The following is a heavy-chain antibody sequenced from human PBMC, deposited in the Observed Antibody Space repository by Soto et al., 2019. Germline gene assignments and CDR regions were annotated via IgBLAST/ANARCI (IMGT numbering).Heavy chain of an antibody. CDR2: VGGSDTDK. CDR3: AKDATAVNGVWDPFDM. Sequence: EVQLLESGGGVVQPGGSLRLSCAASGFTFSAYAMSWVRQAPGKGLQWVSGVGGSDTDKHYADSVRGRFTVSRDNSKNTLYLQMNSLRGDDTAVYYCAKDATAVNGVWDPFDMWGQGTEVTVSS. CDR1: GFTFSAYA. J-gene: IGHJ3*02. D-gene: IGHD2-8*01. V-gene: IGHV3-23*01.